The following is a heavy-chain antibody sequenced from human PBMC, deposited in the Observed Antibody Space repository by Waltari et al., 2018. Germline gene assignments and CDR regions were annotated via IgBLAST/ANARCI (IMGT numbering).Heavy chain of an antibody. V-gene: IGHV1-46*01. CDR1: GNSFPRFH. CDR3: ARDLRFVEQSTFPGGGDF. J-gene: IGHJ4*02. Sequence: QVQLVQSEAEVKKPGASVRVSCKASGNSFPRFHLYWVRQAPGQGLERMGIINPSNGNAKYAQKFQGRMPLTRDTSTTTVYMQMSSLRSEDTAVYYCARDLRFVEQSTFPGGGDFWGPGTLVTVSS. D-gene: IGHD3-3*01. CDR2: INPSNGNA.